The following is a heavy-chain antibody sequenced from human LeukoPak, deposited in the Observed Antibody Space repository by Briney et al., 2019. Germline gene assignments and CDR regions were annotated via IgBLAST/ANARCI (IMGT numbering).Heavy chain of an antibody. J-gene: IGHJ6*02. CDR2: TNHSGAT. V-gene: IGHV4-34*01. D-gene: IGHD3-10*01. CDR3: ARRVRGVIISFYYYNGMDV. CDR1: GGSFSDYY. Sequence: SETLSLTCAVYGGSFSDYYWTWIRQSPGKGLEWIGETNHSGATDYNPSLKSRVTISVDTSKNQFSLKVRSVTATDTAVYYCARRVRGVIISFYYYNGMDVWGQGTTVTVSS.